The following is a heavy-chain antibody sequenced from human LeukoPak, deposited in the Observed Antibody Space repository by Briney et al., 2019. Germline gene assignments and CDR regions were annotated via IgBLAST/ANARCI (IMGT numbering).Heavy chain of an antibody. CDR1: GYSISSGYY. CDR2: IYSGGST. CDR3: ARLDYGDYVGAFDI. J-gene: IGHJ3*02. Sequence: ETLSLTCAVSGYSISSGYYWGWIRQPPGKGLEWVSVIYSGGSTYYADSVKGRFTISRDNSKNTLYLQMNSLRAEDTAVYYCARLDYGDYVGAFDIWGQGTMVTVSS. D-gene: IGHD4-17*01. V-gene: IGHV3-53*01.